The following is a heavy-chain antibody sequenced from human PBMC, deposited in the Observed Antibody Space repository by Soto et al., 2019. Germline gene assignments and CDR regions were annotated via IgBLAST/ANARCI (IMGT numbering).Heavy chain of an antibody. Sequence: EVQLLESGGGLVQPGGSLRLSCAASGFTFSSYAMSWVRQAPGKGLEWVSAISGSGGSTYYADSVKGRFTISRDNSKNPLYLQMNSLRAEDTALYYCAKDADYSNHFWWFDPWGQGTLVTVSS. J-gene: IGHJ5*02. D-gene: IGHD4-4*01. CDR1: GFTFSSYA. CDR2: ISGSGGST. V-gene: IGHV3-23*01. CDR3: AKDADYSNHFWWFDP.